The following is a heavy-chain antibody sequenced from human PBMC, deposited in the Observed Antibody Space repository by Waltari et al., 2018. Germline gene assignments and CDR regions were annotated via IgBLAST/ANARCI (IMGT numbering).Heavy chain of an antibody. Sequence: QVQLQESGPGLVKPSETLSLTCTVSGGSISSYYWRWIRQPPGKGLEWIGYIYYSGSTNYNPSLKSRVTISVDTSKNQFSLKLSSVTAADTAVYYCARDNGDFAFDIWGQGTMVTVSS. J-gene: IGHJ3*02. V-gene: IGHV4-59*01. CDR2: IYYSGST. CDR3: ARDNGDFAFDI. D-gene: IGHD4-17*01. CDR1: GGSISSYY.